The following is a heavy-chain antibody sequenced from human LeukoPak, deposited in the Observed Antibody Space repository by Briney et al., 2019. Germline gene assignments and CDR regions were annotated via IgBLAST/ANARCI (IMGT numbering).Heavy chain of an antibody. CDR1: GGTFSSYA. Sequence: ASVKVSCKASGGTFSSYAISWVRQAPGQGLEWMGGIIPIFGTANYAQKFQGRVTITTDESTSTAYMELSSLRSEDTAVYYCARGPCTNGVCSYAASGYWGQGTLVTVSS. CDR3: ARGPCTNGVCSYAASGY. J-gene: IGHJ4*02. D-gene: IGHD2-8*01. V-gene: IGHV1-69*05. CDR2: IIPIFGTA.